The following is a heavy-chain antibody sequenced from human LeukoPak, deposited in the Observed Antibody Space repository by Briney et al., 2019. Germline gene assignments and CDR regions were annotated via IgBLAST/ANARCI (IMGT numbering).Heavy chain of an antibody. CDR3: ARDLEPGTVAFDI. V-gene: IGHV1-69*13. J-gene: IGHJ3*02. CDR2: VIPIFGTA. CDR1: GGTFSSYA. D-gene: IGHD6-13*01. Sequence: SVKVSCKASGGTFSSYAISWVRQAPGQGLEWMGGVIPIFGTANYAQKFQGRVTITADESTSTAYMELSSLRSEDTAVYYCARDLEPGTVAFDIWGQGTMVTVSS.